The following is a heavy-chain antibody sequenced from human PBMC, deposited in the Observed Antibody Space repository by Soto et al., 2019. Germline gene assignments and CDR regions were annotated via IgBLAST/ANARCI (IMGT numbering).Heavy chain of an antibody. CDR2: IFYSGNT. J-gene: IGHJ4*02. V-gene: IGHV4-31*03. D-gene: IGHD3-10*01. CDR1: GNSISTGAYY. Sequence: SETLSLTCTVSGNSISTGAYYWSWLRRHPVKGLEWIGHIFYSGNTHYSPSLESRVTISVDTSKNQFSIKLTSVTVADTAVYYCAREGRSAAPQAGFDYWGQGTLVTVSS. CDR3: AREGRSAAPQAGFDY.